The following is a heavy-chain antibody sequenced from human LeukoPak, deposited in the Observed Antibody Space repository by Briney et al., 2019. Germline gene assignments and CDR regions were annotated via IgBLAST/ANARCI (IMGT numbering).Heavy chain of an antibody. CDR1: GFTFTRSA. CDR2: IVVGSGNT. J-gene: IGHJ4*02. V-gene: IGHV1-58*02. Sequence: SVKVSCKASGFTFTRSAMQWVRQARGQRLEWIGWIVVGSGNTNYAQKFQERVTITRDMSTSTAYMELSSLSSEDTAVYYCAADPVTASGSSWYYFDFWGQGTLVTVSS. D-gene: IGHD6-13*01. CDR3: AADPVTASGSSWYYFDF.